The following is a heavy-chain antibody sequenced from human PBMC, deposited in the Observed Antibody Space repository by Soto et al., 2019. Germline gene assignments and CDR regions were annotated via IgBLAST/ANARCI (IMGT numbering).Heavy chain of an antibody. CDR1: GFTFSSYW. J-gene: IGHJ6*03. CDR2: INSDGSST. D-gene: IGHD2-2*01. V-gene: IGHV3-74*01. CDR3: ARGAYVVVPARYYYYMDV. Sequence: GGSLRLSCAASGFTFSSYWMHWVRQAPGKGLVWVSRINSDGSSTSYADSVKGRFTISRDNAKNTLYLQMNSLRAEDTAVYYCARGAYVVVPARYYYYMDVCGKGTTVTXSS.